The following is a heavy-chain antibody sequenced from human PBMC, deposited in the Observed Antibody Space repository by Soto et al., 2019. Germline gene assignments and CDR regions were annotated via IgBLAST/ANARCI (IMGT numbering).Heavy chain of an antibody. Sequence: SETLSLTCAVSGGSFTSNNWWTWVRQPPGQGLEWIGEIYRTGSTNYNPSLKSRVTISLDKSENQFSLKVTSLTAADTAVYYCASRAPGPSVDYWGQGTLVPVS. D-gene: IGHD1-26*01. CDR2: IYRTGST. CDR1: GGSFTSNNW. J-gene: IGHJ4*02. V-gene: IGHV4-4*02. CDR3: ASRAPGPSVDY.